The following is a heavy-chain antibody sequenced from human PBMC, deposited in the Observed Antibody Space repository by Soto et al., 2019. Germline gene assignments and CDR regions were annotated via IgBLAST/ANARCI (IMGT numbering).Heavy chain of an antibody. CDR2: IYYSGST. Sequence: LSLTCTVSGGSISSSSYYWGWIRQPPGKGLEWIGSIYYSGSTYYNPSLKSRVTISVDTSKNQFSLKLSSVTAADTAVYYCARHYDFWSGYYRFDPWGQGTLVTVSS. J-gene: IGHJ5*02. CDR1: GGSISSSSYY. V-gene: IGHV4-39*01. CDR3: ARHYDFWSGYYRFDP. D-gene: IGHD3-3*01.